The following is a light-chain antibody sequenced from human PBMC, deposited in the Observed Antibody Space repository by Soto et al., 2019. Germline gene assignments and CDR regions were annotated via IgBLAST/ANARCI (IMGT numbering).Light chain of an antibody. J-gene: IGKJ4*01. Sequence: LLTQSPGTLSLSRWDRATLSCRASHSLSSRNLAWYQQKPGQAPPPVVYGVSSRATGSPHTFSGSGSGTDVTLTISRLETQDFAVYYCQQRINWPTVTFGGGTKVDIK. CDR1: HSLSSRN. CDR3: QQRINWPTVT. V-gene: IGKV3D-20*02. CDR2: GVS.